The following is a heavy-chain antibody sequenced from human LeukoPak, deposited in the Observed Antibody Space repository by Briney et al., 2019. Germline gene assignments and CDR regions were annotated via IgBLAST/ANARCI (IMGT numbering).Heavy chain of an antibody. CDR1: GGSIRSYY. Sequence: SETLSLTCSVSGGSIRSYYWNWMRQSPGKGLEWIGYIYASGSTNYNPSLKSRVTISVDTSKNQISLKLSSVTAADTAVYFCARQAVAGTYYFDYWGQGTLVTVSS. J-gene: IGHJ4*02. D-gene: IGHD6-19*01. V-gene: IGHV4-4*09. CDR3: ARQAVAGTYYFDY. CDR2: IYASGST.